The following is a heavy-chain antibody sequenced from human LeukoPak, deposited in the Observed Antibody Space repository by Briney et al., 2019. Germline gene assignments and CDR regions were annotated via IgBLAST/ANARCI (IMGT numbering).Heavy chain of an antibody. J-gene: IGHJ4*02. CDR1: GFTFSSYA. CDR3: VKDLGFGYSGYASFDY. Sequence: GGSLRLSCSASGFTFSSYAMHWVRQAPGKGLEYVSAISSNGGSTYYADSVKGRFTISRDNSKNTLYLQMSSLRAEDTAVYYCVKDLGFGYSGYASFDYWGQGTLVTVSS. CDR2: ISSNGGST. V-gene: IGHV3-64D*06. D-gene: IGHD5-12*01.